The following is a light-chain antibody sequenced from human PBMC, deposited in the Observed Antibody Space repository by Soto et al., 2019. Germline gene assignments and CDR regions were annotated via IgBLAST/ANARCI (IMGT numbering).Light chain of an antibody. Sequence: DIQMTQSPSSLSASVGDRVTIPCRASQSISSYLNWYQQKPRKATKVLIYDASSLQSGVPSRFSGSGSGTDFTLTISSLQPEDFATYYCQQSYTTHPWTFGQGTKVDI. CDR2: DAS. CDR1: QSISSY. V-gene: IGKV1-39*01. J-gene: IGKJ1*01. CDR3: QQSYTTHPWT.